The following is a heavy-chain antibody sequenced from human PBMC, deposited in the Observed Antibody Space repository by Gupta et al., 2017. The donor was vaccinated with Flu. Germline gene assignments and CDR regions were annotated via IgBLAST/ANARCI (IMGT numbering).Heavy chain of an antibody. CDR2: ITNTGTST. V-gene: IGHV3-23*01. Sequence: EVQLLESGGGSVQPGGSLRLSCAASGFTFGSYAMSWVRQAPGKGLEWVSVITNTGTSTYYADSVKGRFTISRDNSKNTLFLQMNSLRVEDTAVYYCAENWNLDHWGQGTLVTVSS. J-gene: IGHJ4*02. CDR3: AENWNLDH. D-gene: IGHD1-1*01. CDR1: GFTFGSYA.